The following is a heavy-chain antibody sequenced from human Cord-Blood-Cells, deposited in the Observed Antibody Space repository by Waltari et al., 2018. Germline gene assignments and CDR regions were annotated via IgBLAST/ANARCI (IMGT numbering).Heavy chain of an antibody. CDR3: ARGDIARGRPHFHSERPYYFDY. CDR1: GYSFTSYW. V-gene: IGHV5-51*01. J-gene: IGHJ4*02. Sequence: AEVKKPGESLKISCKGSGYSFTSYWIGWVRQMPGKGLEWMGIIYPGDSDTRYSPSFQGQVTISADKSISTAYLQWSSLKASATAMYYCARGDIARGRPHFHSERPYYFDYWGQGTLVTVSS. D-gene: IGHD1-1*01. CDR2: IYPGDSDT.